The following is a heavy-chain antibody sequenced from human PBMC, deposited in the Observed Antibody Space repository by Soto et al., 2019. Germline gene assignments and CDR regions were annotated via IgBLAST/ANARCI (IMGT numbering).Heavy chain of an antibody. J-gene: IGHJ4*02. D-gene: IGHD4-17*01. V-gene: IGHV3-15*07. CDR3: TTDPTYGDYWTHQFDY. CDR1: GFTFSSYW. CDR2: IKSKTDGGTT. Sequence: GGSLGLSCAASGFTFSSYWMHWVRQAPGKGLLWVSRIKSKTDGGTTDYAAPVKGRFTISRDDSKNTLYLQMNSLKTEDTAVYYCTTDPTYGDYWTHQFDYWGQGTLVTVSS.